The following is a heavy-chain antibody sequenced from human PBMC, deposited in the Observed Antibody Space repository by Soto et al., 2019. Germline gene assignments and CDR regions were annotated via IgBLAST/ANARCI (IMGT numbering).Heavy chain of an antibody. CDR2: ISYDGSNK. Sequence: PGGSLRLSCAASGFTFSSYAMHWVRQAPGKGLEWVAVISYDGSNKYYADSVKGRFTISRDNSKNTLYLQMNSLRAEDTAVYYCARGPLKGTSYFDYWGQGTLVTVSS. CDR3: ARGPLKGTSYFDY. CDR1: GFTFSSYA. V-gene: IGHV3-30-3*01. J-gene: IGHJ4*02.